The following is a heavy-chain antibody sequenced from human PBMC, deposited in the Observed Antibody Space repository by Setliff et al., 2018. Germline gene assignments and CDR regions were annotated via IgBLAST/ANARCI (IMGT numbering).Heavy chain of an antibody. V-gene: IGHV4-61*02. Sequence: SETLSLTCTVSGDSISRAKYYWSWIRQSAGKGLECLGRIYTDGSTKYNPSLNSRVTLLIDTAKNQISLRLSSVTAADTAVYFCARDRSTVIRGVTSFFYYYMDVWGGGTTVTVSS. CDR3: ARDRSTVIRGVTSFFYYYMDV. CDR2: IYTDGST. CDR1: GDSISRAKYY. D-gene: IGHD3-10*01. J-gene: IGHJ6*03.